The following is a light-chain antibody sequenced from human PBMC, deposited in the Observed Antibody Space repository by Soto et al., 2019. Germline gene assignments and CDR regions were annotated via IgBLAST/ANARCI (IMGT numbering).Light chain of an antibody. Sequence: QSALTQPASMSGSPGQSITISCTGTSSDVGGYHYVSWYRQHPGKAPKLMIYDVNNRPSGVSNRCYGSKSGNTAYLTSSGLQAEDEADYYCSSHSSSSTLVVFSGGTKLTVL. J-gene: IGLJ2*01. CDR1: SSDVGGYHY. V-gene: IGLV2-14*03. CDR3: SSHSSSSTLVV. CDR2: DVN.